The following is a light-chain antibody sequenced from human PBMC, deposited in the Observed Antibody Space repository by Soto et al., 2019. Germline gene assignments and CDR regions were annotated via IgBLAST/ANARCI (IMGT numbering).Light chain of an antibody. Sequence: ESVLTQSPGTLSLSPGERATLSCRATQSVSSNYLAWYQQKPGQAPRLLIYGASSRATGIPDRFGGSGSGTDFTLTISRLEPEDLAVYYCQQYGSLPRTFGQGTKVDIK. CDR3: QQYGSLPRT. J-gene: IGKJ1*01. V-gene: IGKV3-20*01. CDR2: GAS. CDR1: QSVSSNY.